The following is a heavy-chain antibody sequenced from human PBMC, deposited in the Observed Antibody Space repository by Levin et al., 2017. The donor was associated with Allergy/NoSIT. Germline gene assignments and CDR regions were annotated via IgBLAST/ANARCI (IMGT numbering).Heavy chain of an antibody. CDR3: SKGGANVPRTRVFDC. CDR1: GFTFKNYA. Sequence: PGGSLRLSCEASGFTFKNYAMGWVRQAPGKGLEWVSIISEDGGTTHYADSVKGRFTISRENSKSTLHLQINNLRAEDAAVYYCSKGGANVPRTRVFDCWGQGTLVTVSS. J-gene: IGHJ4*02. D-gene: IGHD1-7*01. V-gene: IGHV3-23*01. CDR2: ISEDGGTT.